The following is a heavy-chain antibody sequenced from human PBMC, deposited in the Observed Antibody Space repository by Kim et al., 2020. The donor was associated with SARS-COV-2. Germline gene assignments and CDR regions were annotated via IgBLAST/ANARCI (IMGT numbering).Heavy chain of an antibody. D-gene: IGHD5-12*01. V-gene: IGHV4-39*01. CDR2: IYSSGTS. CDR1: GDTIKRSPYF. Sequence: SETLSLTYTVSGDTIKRSPYFWGWVRQPPGKGLQWIGSIYSSGTSFSSPSLSSRVTLSVDMSANQFSLRLTSVTVAETAVYYCARQGLGSGYDSPPAYFDHWGQGILVTVSS. J-gene: IGHJ4*02. CDR3: ARQGLGSGYDSPPAYFDH.